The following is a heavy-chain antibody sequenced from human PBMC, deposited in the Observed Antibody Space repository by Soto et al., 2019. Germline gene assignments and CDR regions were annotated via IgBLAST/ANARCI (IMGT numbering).Heavy chain of an antibody. Sequence: SETLSLTCVVDGESFSGYYWTWIRQPPGKGLEWIGELNDSGSTNHKPSLKSRVTMSIDTSKNQFSLNMRSVTAADTAVYYCAISVRDYCCSTSCYLRKEDYYFGYRREGILVTVAS. J-gene: IGHJ4*02. CDR1: GESFSGYY. CDR2: LNDSGST. CDR3: AISVRDYCCSTSCYLRKEDYYFGY. V-gene: IGHV4-34*01. D-gene: IGHD2-2*01.